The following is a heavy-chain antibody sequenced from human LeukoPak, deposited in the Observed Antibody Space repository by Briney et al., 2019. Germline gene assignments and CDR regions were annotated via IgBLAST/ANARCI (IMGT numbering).Heavy chain of an antibody. CDR1: GFIFTNYF. CDR3: ATDRGWRTSGYYLYYFEY. J-gene: IGHJ4*02. CDR2: IKHDGSEK. V-gene: IGHV3-7*01. D-gene: IGHD3-3*01. Sequence: PGGSLRLSCAASGFIFTNYFMSWVRQAPGKGLEWVASIKHDGSEKYYVDSVRGRFTFSRDNTKNSLYLQMSSLRAEDTAVYYCATDRGWRTSGYYLYYFEYWGQGTLVTFSS.